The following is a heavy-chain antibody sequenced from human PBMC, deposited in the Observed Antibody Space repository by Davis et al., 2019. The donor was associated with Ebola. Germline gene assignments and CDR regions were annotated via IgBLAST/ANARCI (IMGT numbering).Heavy chain of an antibody. CDR2: ISSSSSYT. Sequence: GESLKISCAASGFTFSDYYMSWIRQAPGKGLEWVSYISSSSSYTNYADSVKGRFTISRDNAKNSLYLQMNSLRAEDTAVYYCARDRFYDFWSGYRNDYMDVWGKGTTVTVSS. J-gene: IGHJ6*03. CDR1: GFTFSDYY. D-gene: IGHD3-3*01. CDR3: ARDRFYDFWSGYRNDYMDV. V-gene: IGHV3-11*06.